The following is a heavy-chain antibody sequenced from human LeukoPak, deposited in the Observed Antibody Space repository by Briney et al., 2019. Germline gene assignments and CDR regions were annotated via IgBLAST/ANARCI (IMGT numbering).Heavy chain of an antibody. D-gene: IGHD5-12*01. J-gene: IGHJ3*02. Sequence: GGSLRLSCAASGFTFSSFAMSWVRQAPGKGLEWVSVVSGRGISTDYADSVRGRFSISRDNSKNTLYLQLNSLRAEDTAVYFCAKDKVATNLGSSFDSGGQGTMVTVSS. CDR3: AKDKVATNLGSSFDS. V-gene: IGHV3-23*01. CDR1: GFTFSSFA. CDR2: VSGRGIST.